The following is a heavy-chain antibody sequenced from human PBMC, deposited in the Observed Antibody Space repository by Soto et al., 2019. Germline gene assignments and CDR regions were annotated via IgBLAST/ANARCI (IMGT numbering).Heavy chain of an antibody. D-gene: IGHD3-9*01. CDR2: VIPIFGTA. CDR3: ARPPYYEILTGSIGWGAFNI. J-gene: IGHJ3*02. Sequence: QVQLVQSGAEVKKPGSSVKVSCKASGGTFSSYAISWVRQAPGQGLEWMGGVIPIFGTANYAQKFQGRVTITADESTSTAYIELSSLRSEDTAVYYCARPPYYEILTGSIGWGAFNIWGQGTMVTVSS. CDR1: GGTFSSYA. V-gene: IGHV1-69*01.